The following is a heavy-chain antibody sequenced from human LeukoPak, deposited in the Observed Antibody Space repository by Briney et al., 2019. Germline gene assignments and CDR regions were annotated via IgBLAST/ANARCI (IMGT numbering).Heavy chain of an antibody. Sequence: TGGSLRLSCAASGFSFSSYGMHWVRQAPCKGLEWVALIRYDGTNKYYADSVKGRFTISRDNSKNTLYLQMNSLRAEDTAVYYCAKVGSVVVSAYYYYMDVWGKGTTVTVSS. D-gene: IGHD2-2*01. J-gene: IGHJ6*03. CDR1: GFSFSSYG. CDR2: IRYDGTNK. CDR3: AKVGSVVVSAYYYYMDV. V-gene: IGHV3-30*02.